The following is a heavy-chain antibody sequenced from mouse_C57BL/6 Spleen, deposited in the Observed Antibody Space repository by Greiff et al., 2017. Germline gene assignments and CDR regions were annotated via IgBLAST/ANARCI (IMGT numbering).Heavy chain of an antibody. D-gene: IGHD3-2*02. J-gene: IGHJ2*01. CDR2: IYPRSGNT. CDR3: GGEQLRAGYFDY. Sequence: VQLQESGAELARPGASVKLSCKASGYTFTSYGISWVKQRTGQGLEWIGEIYPRSGNTYYNEKFKGKATLTADKSSSTAYMELRSLTSEDSAVYFCGGEQLRAGYFDYWGQGTTLTVSS. V-gene: IGHV1-81*01. CDR1: GYTFTSYG.